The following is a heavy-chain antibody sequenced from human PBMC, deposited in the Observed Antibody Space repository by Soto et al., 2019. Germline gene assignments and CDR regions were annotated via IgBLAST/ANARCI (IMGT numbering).Heavy chain of an antibody. D-gene: IGHD4-17*01. J-gene: IGHJ6*02. Sequence: GGSLRLSCEVSGFNFSTYDMHWVRQAPGQGLEWVAVISYDGSKKYYAESVKGRFSISRDNSKNTLYLQMNSPRAEDTAVYYCAKEGTVTTAVAYSSSDMDAWGQGTTVPVSS. V-gene: IGHV3-30*18. CDR2: ISYDGSKK. CDR1: GFNFSTYD. CDR3: AKEGTVTTAVAYSSSDMDA.